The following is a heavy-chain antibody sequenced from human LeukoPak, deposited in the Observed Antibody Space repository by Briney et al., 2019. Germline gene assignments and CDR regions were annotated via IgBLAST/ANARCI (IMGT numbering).Heavy chain of an antibody. CDR1: GFTFSSYG. D-gene: IGHD6-19*01. J-gene: IGHJ4*02. V-gene: IGHV3-30*18. CDR3: AKKFNSGWSNIDY. CDR2: ISYDGSNK. Sequence: GGSLRLSCAASGFTFSSYGMHWVRQAPGKGLEWVAVISYDGSNKYYADSVKGRFTISRDNSKNTLYLQMNSLRAEDTAVYYCAKKFNSGWSNIDYWGQGTLVTVSS.